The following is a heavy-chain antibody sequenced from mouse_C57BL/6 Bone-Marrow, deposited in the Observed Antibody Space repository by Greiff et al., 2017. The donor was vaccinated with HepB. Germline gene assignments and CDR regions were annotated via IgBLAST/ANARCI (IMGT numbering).Heavy chain of an antibody. CDR2: IWSDGST. D-gene: IGHD2-2*01. CDR3: ARPDGYAWFAY. V-gene: IGHV2-6*03. CDR1: GFSLTSYG. Sequence: VKLVESGPGLVAPSQSLSITCTVSGFSLTSYGVHWVRQPPGKGLEWLVVIWSDGSTTYNSAPISRLSISKDNSKSQEFLKMNSLQTDDTAMYYCARPDGYAWFAYWGQGTLVTVSA. J-gene: IGHJ3*01.